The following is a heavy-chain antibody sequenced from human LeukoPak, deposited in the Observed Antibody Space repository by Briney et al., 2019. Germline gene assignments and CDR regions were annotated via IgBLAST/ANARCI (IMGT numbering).Heavy chain of an antibody. V-gene: IGHV4-59*01. Sequence: PSETLSLTCTVSGGSIRSSHWSWIRQPPGKGLEFIGYIYYSGTSNYNPSLKSRVTMSVDTSKNQFSLKLSSVTAADTAVYYCARGSYGPVLFDYWGQGTLVTVSS. CDR2: IYYSGTS. J-gene: IGHJ4*02. CDR3: ARGSYGPVLFDY. CDR1: GGSIRSSH. D-gene: IGHD4-17*01.